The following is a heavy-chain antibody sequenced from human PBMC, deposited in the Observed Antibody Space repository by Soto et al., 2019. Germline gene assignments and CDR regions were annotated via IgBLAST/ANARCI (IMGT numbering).Heavy chain of an antibody. Sequence: QLQLQESGPGLVKPSETLSLTCTVSGGSISSSSYYWGWIRQPPGKGLEWIGSIYYSGSTYYNPSLKSRVTISVDTSKNQFSLKLSSVTAADTAVYYCARHGDYYDSSGYYEPFDYWGQGTLVTVSS. J-gene: IGHJ4*02. CDR2: IYYSGST. CDR1: GGSISSSSYY. CDR3: ARHGDYYDSSGYYEPFDY. V-gene: IGHV4-39*01. D-gene: IGHD3-22*01.